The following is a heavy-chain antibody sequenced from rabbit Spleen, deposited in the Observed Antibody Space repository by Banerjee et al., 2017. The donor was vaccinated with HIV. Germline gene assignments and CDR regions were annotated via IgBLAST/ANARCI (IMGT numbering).Heavy chain of an antibody. Sequence: QSLEESGGDLVKPGASLTLTCTASGFSLSANDYMCWVRQAPGKGLEWIACIYAGSSGSTVYASWVNGRFTISITSSTTVTLQMPSLTAADAATYFCARDDGGGDDGYFSFDLWGQGTLVTVS. V-gene: IGHV1S40*01. CDR2: IYAGSSGST. J-gene: IGHJ4*01. D-gene: IGHD2-1*01. CDR1: GFSLSANDY. CDR3: ARDDGGGDDGYFSFDL.